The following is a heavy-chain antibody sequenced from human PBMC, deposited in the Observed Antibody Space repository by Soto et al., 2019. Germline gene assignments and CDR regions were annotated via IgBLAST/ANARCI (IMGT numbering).Heavy chain of an antibody. V-gene: IGHV3-30*03. D-gene: IGHD3-10*01. Sequence: QVQLVESGGGVVQTGRSLRLSCAASGFTFSNYGMHWVRQAPGKGLEWVAVISSDGSNKYYADSVKGRFTISRDNSENTLFLQMNNLRTEDTAVYYCAIDWVWCGAHPIDYWGQGTLVTVSS. J-gene: IGHJ4*02. CDR2: ISSDGSNK. CDR1: GFTFSNYG. CDR3: AIDWVWCGAHPIDY.